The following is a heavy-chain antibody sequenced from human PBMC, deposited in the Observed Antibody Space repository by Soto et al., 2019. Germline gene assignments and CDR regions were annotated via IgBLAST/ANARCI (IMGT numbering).Heavy chain of an antibody. CDR2: ISGSGGST. D-gene: IGHD1-7*01. CDR1: GVTFSSYA. V-gene: IGHV3-23*01. J-gene: IGHJ4*02. Sequence: PGGSLRLSCAASGVTFSSYAMSWVRRAPGKGLEWVSAISGSGGSTYYADSVKGRFTISRDNSKNTLYLQMNSLRAKDAAVYYCANPIWNYAGSSDYWGQGTLVTVSS. CDR3: ANPIWNYAGSSDY.